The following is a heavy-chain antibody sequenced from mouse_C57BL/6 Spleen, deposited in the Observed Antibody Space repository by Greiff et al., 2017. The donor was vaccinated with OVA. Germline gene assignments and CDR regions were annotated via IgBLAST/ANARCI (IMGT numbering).Heavy chain of an antibody. D-gene: IGHD2-5*01. V-gene: IGHV1-80*01. J-gene: IGHJ4*01. CDR1: GYAFSSYW. Sequence: QVHVKQSGAELVKPGASVKISCKASGYAFSSYWMNWVKQRPGKGLEWIGQIYPGDGDTNYNGKFKGKATLTADKSSSTAYMQLSSLTSEDSAVYFCASSNYNAMDYWGQGTSVTVSS. CDR3: ASSNYNAMDY. CDR2: IYPGDGDT.